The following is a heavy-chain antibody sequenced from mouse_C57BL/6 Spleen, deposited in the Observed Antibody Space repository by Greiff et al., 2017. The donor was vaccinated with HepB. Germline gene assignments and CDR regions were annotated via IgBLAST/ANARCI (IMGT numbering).Heavy chain of an antibody. Sequence: DVMLVESGGGLVQPGGSLKLSCAASGFTFSDYYMYWVRQTPEKRLEWVAYISNGGGSTYYPDTVKGRFTISRDNAKNTLYLQMSRLKSEDTAMYYCARRGPYYAMDYWGQGTSVTVSS. CDR3: ARRGPYYAMDY. CDR1: GFTFSDYY. J-gene: IGHJ4*01. V-gene: IGHV5-12*01. CDR2: ISNGGGST.